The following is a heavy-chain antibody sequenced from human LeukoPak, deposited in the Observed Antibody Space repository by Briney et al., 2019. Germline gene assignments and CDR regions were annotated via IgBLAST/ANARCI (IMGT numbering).Heavy chain of an antibody. CDR1: GYTLTSYA. V-gene: IGHV3-30-3*01. CDR2: ISYDGSNK. J-gene: IGHJ4*02. Sequence: SCKASGYTLTSYAMHWVRQAPGKGLEWVAVISYDGSNKYYAESVKGRFTISRDNSKNTLYLQMNSLRVEDTAVYYCARDVNLLSSSWPRFDHWGQGTLVTVSS. D-gene: IGHD6-13*01. CDR3: ARDVNLLSSSWPRFDH.